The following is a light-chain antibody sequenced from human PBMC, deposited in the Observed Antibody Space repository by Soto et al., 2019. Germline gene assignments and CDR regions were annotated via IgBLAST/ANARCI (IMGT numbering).Light chain of an antibody. CDR1: SSDIGGYNY. CDR2: AVS. V-gene: IGLV2-14*03. CDR3: SSYTRNSL. Sequence: QSVLTQPASVSGSPGQSITISCTGTSSDIGGYNYVSWYQQHPDKAPKLIIYAVSNRPSGVSNRFSGSKSGNTASLTISGLQAEDEADYYCSSYTRNSLFGTGTKVTVL. J-gene: IGLJ1*01.